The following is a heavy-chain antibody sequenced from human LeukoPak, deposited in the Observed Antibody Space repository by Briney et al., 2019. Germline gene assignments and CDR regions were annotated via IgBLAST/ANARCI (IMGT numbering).Heavy chain of an antibody. V-gene: IGHV3-30-3*01. Sequence: GGSLRLSCAASGFTFSSYAMHWVRQAPGKGLEWVAVISYDGSNKYYADSVKGRFTISRDNSKNTLYLQMNSLRAEDTAVYYCARGQTLSAGYSSSRGPFDYWGQGTLVTVSS. D-gene: IGHD6-6*01. J-gene: IGHJ4*02. CDR1: GFTFSSYA. CDR3: ARGQTLSAGYSSSRGPFDY. CDR2: ISYDGSNK.